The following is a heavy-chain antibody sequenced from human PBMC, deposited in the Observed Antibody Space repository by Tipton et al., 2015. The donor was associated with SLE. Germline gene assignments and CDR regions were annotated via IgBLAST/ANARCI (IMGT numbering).Heavy chain of an antibody. CDR1: GGSISSYY. D-gene: IGHD6-19*01. CDR2: IYYSGST. Sequence: LRPSCTVSGGSISSYYWSWIRQPPGKGLEWIGYIYYSGSTNYNPSLKSRVTISVDTSKNQFSLKLSSVTAADTAVYYCARVIAVAGVGFDYWGQGTLVTVSS. CDR3: ARVIAVAGVGFDY. J-gene: IGHJ4*02. V-gene: IGHV4-59*01.